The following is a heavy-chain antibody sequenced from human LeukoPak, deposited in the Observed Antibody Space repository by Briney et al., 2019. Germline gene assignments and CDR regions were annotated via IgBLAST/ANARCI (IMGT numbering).Heavy chain of an antibody. CDR1: GGSISSSNW. CDR2: IYHSGST. Sequence: PSETLSLTCAVSGGSISSSNWWSWVRQPPGKGLEWIGEIYHSGSTNYNPSLKSRVTISVDKSKNQFSLKLSSVTAADTAVYYCAREVVAAAGTVDYWGQGTLDTLSS. CDR3: AREVVAAAGTVDY. D-gene: IGHD6-13*01. V-gene: IGHV4-4*02. J-gene: IGHJ4*02.